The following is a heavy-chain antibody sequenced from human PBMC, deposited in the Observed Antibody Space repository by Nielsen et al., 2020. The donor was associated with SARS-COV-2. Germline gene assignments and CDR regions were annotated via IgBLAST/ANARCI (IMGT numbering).Heavy chain of an antibody. CDR3: ARGIGGYCSGGSCSTGNWFDP. CDR2: INHSGST. Sequence: SETLSLTCAVYGGSFSGYYWSWIRQPPGKGLEWIGEINHSGSTNYKPSLKSRVTISVDTSKNQFSLKLSSVTAADTAVYYCARGIGGYCSGGSCSTGNWFDPWGQGTLVTVSS. J-gene: IGHJ5*02. CDR1: GGSFSGYY. D-gene: IGHD2-15*01. V-gene: IGHV4-34*01.